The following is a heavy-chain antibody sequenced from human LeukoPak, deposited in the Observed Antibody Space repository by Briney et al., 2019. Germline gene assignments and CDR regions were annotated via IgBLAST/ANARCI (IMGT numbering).Heavy chain of an antibody. CDR2: ISYDGSDE. CDR3: ARATDYYGSGSYLPLYYFYGMDV. J-gene: IGHJ6*04. D-gene: IGHD3-10*01. Sequence: GGSLRLSCAASGFTFSRHAMHWVRQSPGKGLEWVAIISYDGSDEYIADSVKGRFSISRDNSRNTLDLQMNSLTTEDTALYYCARATDYYGSGSYLPLYYFYGMDVWGKGTAVIVSS. V-gene: IGHV3-30*04. CDR1: GFTFSRHA.